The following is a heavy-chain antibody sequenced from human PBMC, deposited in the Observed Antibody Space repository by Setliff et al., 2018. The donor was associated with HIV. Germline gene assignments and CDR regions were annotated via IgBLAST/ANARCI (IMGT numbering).Heavy chain of an antibody. D-gene: IGHD3-22*01. CDR3: ATARRDYYDRGRRNHFYIDV. J-gene: IGHJ6*03. CDR1: GYIFTSYY. V-gene: IGHV1-46*01. Sequence: ASVKVSCKASGYIFTSYYIHWVRQAPGQGLEWMGIINPSDNRTYYAQKFQGRVTMTRDTSTSSVYMELRSLRSEDTAVYYCATARRDYYDRGRRNHFYIDVWGKGTTVTSP. CDR2: INPSDNRT.